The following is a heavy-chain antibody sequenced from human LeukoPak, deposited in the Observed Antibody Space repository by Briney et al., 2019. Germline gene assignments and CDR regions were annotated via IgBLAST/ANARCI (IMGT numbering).Heavy chain of an antibody. Sequence: GGSLRLSCAASGFTFSSSWMTWVRQAPGEGLEWVAKIKQDGSEKYYVDSVKGRFTISRDNAKNSLYLQMKGREAENPALYYGAGNSGGNYPLTNWGRGPLVTVSS. V-gene: IGHV3-7*01. CDR1: GFTFSSSW. CDR3: AGNSGGNYPLTN. J-gene: IGHJ4*02. CDR2: IKQDGSEK. D-gene: IGHD4-23*01.